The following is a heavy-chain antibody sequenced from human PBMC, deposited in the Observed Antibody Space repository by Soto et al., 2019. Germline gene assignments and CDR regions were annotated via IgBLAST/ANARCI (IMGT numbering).Heavy chain of an antibody. CDR1: IGSLGHGPYS. CDR3: ARSAAEPPLYYYFGMDV. V-gene: IGHV4-30-2*01. J-gene: IGHJ6*02. D-gene: IGHD6-13*01. CDR2: IYQSGNT. Sequence: TLSLTCDVSIGSLGHGPYSWTWILQPQGKGLEWIGCIYQSGNTYYNPSLKSRVTISVNRSKNQFSLKLNSVTAADTAVYYCARSAAEPPLYYYFGMDVWGQGTTVTSP.